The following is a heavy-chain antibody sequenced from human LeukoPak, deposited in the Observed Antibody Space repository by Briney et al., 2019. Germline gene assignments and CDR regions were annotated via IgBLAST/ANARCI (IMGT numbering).Heavy chain of an antibody. J-gene: IGHJ5*02. D-gene: IGHD3-3*01. CDR2: IYYSGST. V-gene: IGHV4-39*01. CDR3: ATTYYDFWSGDP. CDR1: GGSISSSSYY. Sequence: PSETLSLTCTVSGGSISSSSYYWGWIRQPPGKGLEWIGSIYYSGSTYYNPSLKSRVTISVDTSKNQFSLKLSSVTAADTAVYYCATTYYDFWSGDPWGQGTLVTVSS.